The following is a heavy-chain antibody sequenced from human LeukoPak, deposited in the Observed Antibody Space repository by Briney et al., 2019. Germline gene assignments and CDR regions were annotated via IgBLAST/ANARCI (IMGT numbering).Heavy chain of an antibody. CDR3: ARHRSCTSITCYAGAVDR. CDR2: IFYSGNT. CDR1: GGSMSSSSYY. J-gene: IGHJ5*02. V-gene: IGHV4-39*01. D-gene: IGHD2-2*01. Sequence: SKTLSLTCTVSGGSMSSSSYYWGWIRQPPGRGLEWIGSIFYSGNTYYNPSLRSRVTLSVDTSKNQFSLQLSSVTAADTAMYYCARHRSCTSITCYAGAVDRWGQGTLVTVSS.